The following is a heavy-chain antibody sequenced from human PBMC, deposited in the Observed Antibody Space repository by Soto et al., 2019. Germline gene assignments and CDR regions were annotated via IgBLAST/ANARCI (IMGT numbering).Heavy chain of an antibody. CDR1: GGSIGGVSYF. CDR2: ISYSGST. J-gene: IGHJ3*02. Sequence: QVRLQESGPGLVKTSQTLALTCSVSGGSIGGVSYFWSWIRHHAGEGLEWIGYISYSGSTYYNPSLRSRVIISVDTSKNQFSLSLSSVTAADTAVYYCATYWGAGHDANGFHIWGQGTVVTVSS. D-gene: IGHD7-27*01. V-gene: IGHV4-31*04. CDR3: ATYWGAGHDANGFHI.